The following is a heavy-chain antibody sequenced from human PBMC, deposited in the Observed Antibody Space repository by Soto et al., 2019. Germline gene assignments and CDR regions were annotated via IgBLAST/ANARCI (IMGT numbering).Heavy chain of an antibody. V-gene: IGHV1-2*02. Sequence: VASVKVSCKASGYTFTGYYIHWVRQAPGQGLEWMGWINPNSGGTNYPQKFQGRVTMTRDTSISTAYMELSSLRSDDAAIYYCAKDWRYSNYGGYAVDVWGRGTTVTVSS. CDR3: AKDWRYSNYGGYAVDV. J-gene: IGHJ6*02. CDR1: GYTFTGYY. CDR2: INPNSGGT. D-gene: IGHD4-4*01.